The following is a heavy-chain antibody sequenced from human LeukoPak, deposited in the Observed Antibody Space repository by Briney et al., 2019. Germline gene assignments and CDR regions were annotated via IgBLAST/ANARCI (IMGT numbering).Heavy chain of an antibody. V-gene: IGHV3-74*01. CDR3: ARVGSSGWFRGAFDI. CDR1: GITFGNNW. D-gene: IGHD6-19*01. Sequence: AGGSLRLSCAASGITFGNNWMHWVRQAPGKGLVWVSRINSDGSSTSYADSVKGRFTISRDNAKNTLYLQMNSLRAEDTAVYYCARVGSSGWFRGAFDIWGQGTMVTVSS. CDR2: INSDGSST. J-gene: IGHJ3*02.